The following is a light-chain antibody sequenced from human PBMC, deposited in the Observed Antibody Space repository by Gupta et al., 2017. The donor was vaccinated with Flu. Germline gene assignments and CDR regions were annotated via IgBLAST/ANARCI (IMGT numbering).Light chain of an antibody. V-gene: IGLV2-18*02. CDR3: SSYTSDDTWV. CDR2: EVS. CDR1: SSDVGIYNG. J-gene: IGLJ3*02. Sequence: SVTISCTGTSSDVGIYNGVSWYQQPPGTAPKLIIYEVSTRPSGVPDRLSGSKSGNTASLTISGLQAEDEADYYCSSYTSDDTWVFGGGTKLTVL.